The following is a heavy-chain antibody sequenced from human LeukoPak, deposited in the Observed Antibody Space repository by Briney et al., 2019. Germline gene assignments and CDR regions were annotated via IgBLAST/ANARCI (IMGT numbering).Heavy chain of an antibody. V-gene: IGHV3-20*04. J-gene: IGHJ4*02. D-gene: IGHD3-22*01. Sequence: GRSLRLSCGASGFTFDDYGMSWVRQAPGKGREWVSGINWNGGSTGYADSVKGRFTISRDNAKNSLYLQMNRLRAEDTALYYCARVSHDSSGYNDYWGQGTLVTVFS. CDR1: GFTFDDYG. CDR3: ARVSHDSSGYNDY. CDR2: INWNGGST.